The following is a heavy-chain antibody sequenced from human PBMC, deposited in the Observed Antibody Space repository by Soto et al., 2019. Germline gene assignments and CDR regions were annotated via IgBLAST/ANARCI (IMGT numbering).Heavy chain of an antibody. CDR1: GFTFSTYN. CDR2: ITTSASYI. D-gene: IGHD1-1*01. V-gene: IGHV3-21*01. CDR3: ARDQWSTRWNTGNYYDYGRDV. J-gene: IGHJ6*02. Sequence: EVQLVESGGGLVKPGGSLRLSCAASGFTFSTYNMNWVRQAPGKGLEWVSSITTSASYIYYADSVKGRFAISRDSANNSLYLQMNSLTAEDTAAYYCARDQWSTRWNTGNYYDYGRDVWGQGTTVTVSS.